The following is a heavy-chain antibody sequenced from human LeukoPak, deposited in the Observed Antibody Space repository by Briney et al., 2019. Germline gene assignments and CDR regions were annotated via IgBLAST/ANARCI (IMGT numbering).Heavy chain of an antibody. J-gene: IGHJ4*02. CDR3: ARDRAAYYYGSGSSYNRAIHY. V-gene: IGHV1-2*02. D-gene: IGHD3-10*01. Sequence: ASVKVSCKASGYTFTGYYMHWVRQAPGQGLEWMGWINPNSGGTNYTQKFQGRVTMTRDTSISTAYMELSRLRSDDTAVYYCARDRAAYYYGSGSSYNRAIHYWGQGTLVTVSS. CDR1: GYTFTGYY. CDR2: INPNSGGT.